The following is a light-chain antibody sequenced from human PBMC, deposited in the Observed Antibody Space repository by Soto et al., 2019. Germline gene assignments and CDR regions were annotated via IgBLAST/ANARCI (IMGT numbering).Light chain of an antibody. CDR1: QSVSSSY. J-gene: IGKJ2*02. Sequence: EIVLRQSPGTLSLSPGERATLSCRASQSVSSSYLAWYQQKPGQAPRLLIYGASSRATGIPDRFSGSGSGTDFTLTISRLEPEDFAVYYCQQYGSSPLWTFGQGTKLEIK. CDR3: QQYGSSPLWT. V-gene: IGKV3-20*01. CDR2: GAS.